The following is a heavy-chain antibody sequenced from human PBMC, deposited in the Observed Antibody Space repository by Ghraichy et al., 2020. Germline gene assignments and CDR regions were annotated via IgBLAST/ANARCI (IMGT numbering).Heavy chain of an antibody. CDR2: VDYRGST. CDR1: GGSISSHY. Sequence: SETLSLTCTVSGGSISSHYWSWIRQPPGKGLEWIGDVDYRGSTNYNPSLKSRVTISGDTSKNQFSLKLSSVTAADTAVYYCASHAPILRYGMDVGGPGTTVTVSS. J-gene: IGHJ6*02. V-gene: IGHV4-59*11. CDR3: ASHAPILRYGMDV.